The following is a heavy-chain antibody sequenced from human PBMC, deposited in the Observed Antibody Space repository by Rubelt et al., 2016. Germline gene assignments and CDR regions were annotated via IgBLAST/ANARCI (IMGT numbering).Heavy chain of an antibody. Sequence: GKGLEWIGEINHSGSTNYNPSLKSRVTISVDTSKNQFSLQLNSVTPEDTAVYYCAGGGQTGLNFDYWGQGTLVTVSS. CDR3: AGGGQTGLNFDY. D-gene: IGHD3-10*01. CDR2: INHSGST. J-gene: IGHJ4*02. V-gene: IGHV4-34*01.